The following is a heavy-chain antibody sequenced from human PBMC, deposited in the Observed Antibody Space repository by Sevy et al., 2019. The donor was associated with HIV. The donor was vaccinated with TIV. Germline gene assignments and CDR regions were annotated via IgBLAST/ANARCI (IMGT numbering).Heavy chain of an antibody. CDR1: GFTFSNYG. CDR2: IWYDGSNK. Sequence: GGSLRLSCAASGFTFSNYGMHWVRQAPGKGLEWVAVIWYDGSNKYYADSVKGRFTISRDNSKNTLYLQMNSLRAEDTAVYYCARDPPRGHSDYYYYGMDVWGQGTTVTVSS. V-gene: IGHV3-33*01. J-gene: IGHJ6*02. CDR3: ARDPPRGHSDYYYYGMDV.